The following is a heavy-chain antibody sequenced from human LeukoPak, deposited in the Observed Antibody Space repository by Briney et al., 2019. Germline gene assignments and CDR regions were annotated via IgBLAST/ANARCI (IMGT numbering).Heavy chain of an antibody. Sequence: PSETLSLTCAVYGGSFSGYYWSWIRQPPGKGLEWIGEINHSGSTNYNPSLRSRVTISVDRSKNQFSLKLSSVTAADTAVYYCARGYCSGGSCYSSYYYSYMDVWGKGTTVTVSS. D-gene: IGHD2-15*01. V-gene: IGHV4-34*01. CDR2: INHSGST. CDR1: GGSFSGYY. J-gene: IGHJ6*03. CDR3: ARGYCSGGSCYSSYYYSYMDV.